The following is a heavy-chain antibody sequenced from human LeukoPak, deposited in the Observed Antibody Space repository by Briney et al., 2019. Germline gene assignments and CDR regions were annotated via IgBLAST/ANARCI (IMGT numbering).Heavy chain of an antibody. Sequence: QSRETLSLTCAVYGGSFSGYYWSWIRQPPGKGLEWMGEINHSGSTNSNPSLKSRVTISVDTSKNQFSLKLSSVTAADTAVDYCARVVVVAATRYYYMDVWGKGTTVTVSS. D-gene: IGHD2-15*01. CDR2: INHSGST. J-gene: IGHJ6*03. CDR3: ARVVVVAATRYYYMDV. CDR1: GGSFSGYY. V-gene: IGHV4-34*01.